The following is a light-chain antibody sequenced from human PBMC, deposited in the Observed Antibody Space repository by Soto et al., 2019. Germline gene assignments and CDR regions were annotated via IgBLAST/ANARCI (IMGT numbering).Light chain of an antibody. V-gene: IGKV1-9*01. CDR3: QQLNSYPLT. CDR2: AAS. J-gene: IGKJ4*01. Sequence: IQLTQSPSSLSASVGDRVTITCRASQGISSYLAWYQQKPGKAPKLLIYAASTLQSGVPSRFSGSGSGTDFTLPISSLQPEDFATYYCQQLNSYPLTVGGGTKVEIK. CDR1: QGISSY.